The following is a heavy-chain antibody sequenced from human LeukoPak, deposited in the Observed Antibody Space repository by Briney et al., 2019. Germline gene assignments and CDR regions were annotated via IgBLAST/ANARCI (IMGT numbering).Heavy chain of an antibody. CDR1: VGAFSSYA. V-gene: IGHV1-69*04. CDR2: MNVILDTA. CDR3: ARDQGIGDASDI. Sequence: GASVKVSCKASVGAFSSYAISWVRRAPGQGLGWMGRMNVILDTANYAQKFQGRVTITADISTSTSYMELSSLRSEDTAVYYCARDQGIGDASDIWGQGTMVTVSS. J-gene: IGHJ3*02.